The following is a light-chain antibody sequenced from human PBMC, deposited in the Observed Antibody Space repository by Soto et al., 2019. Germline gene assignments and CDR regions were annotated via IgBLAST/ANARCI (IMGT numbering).Light chain of an antibody. CDR1: SSDVGGYNY. CDR3: CSHAGNYAYV. V-gene: IGLV2-11*01. Sequence: QSALTQPRSVSGSPGQSVTISCNGTSSDVGGYNYVSWYQQRPGEAPKLMIYDVSKRPSGVPDRFSGSKSGNTASLTISGLQADDEADYYCCSHAGNYAYVFGTGTKVTVL. J-gene: IGLJ1*01. CDR2: DVS.